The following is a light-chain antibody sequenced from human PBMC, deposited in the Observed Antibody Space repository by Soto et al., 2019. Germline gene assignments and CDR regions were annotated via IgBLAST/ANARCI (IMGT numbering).Light chain of an antibody. CDR3: SSYTSSSTLV. Sequence: QSVLTQPASVSGSPGQSITISCTGTSSDVGGYNYVSWYQQHPGKAPKLMIYDVSNRPSGVSNRFSGSKSGNTASLTISGLQAEDESYYYSSSYTSSSTLVFGGGTKLTVL. CDR1: SSDVGGYNY. V-gene: IGLV2-14*01. CDR2: DVS. J-gene: IGLJ2*01.